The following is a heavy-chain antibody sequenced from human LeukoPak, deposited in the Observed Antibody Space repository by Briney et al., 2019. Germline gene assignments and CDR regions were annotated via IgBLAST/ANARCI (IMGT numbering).Heavy chain of an antibody. Sequence: PSETLSLTCTVSGGSISSYYWSWIRQPPGKGLEWIGYIYYSGSTNYSPSLKSRVTISVDTSKNQFSLKLSSVTAADTAVYYCARQGWGGWELLIFDYWGQGTLVTVSS. CDR2: IYYSGST. V-gene: IGHV4-59*08. D-gene: IGHD1-26*01. CDR1: GGSISSYY. J-gene: IGHJ4*02. CDR3: ARQGWGGWELLIFDY.